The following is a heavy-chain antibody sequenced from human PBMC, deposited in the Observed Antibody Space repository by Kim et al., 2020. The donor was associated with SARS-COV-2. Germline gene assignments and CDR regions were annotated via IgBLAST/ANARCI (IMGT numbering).Heavy chain of an antibody. CDR3: AKDRLGAVGGGFIVSAFDY. D-gene: IGHD1-26*01. Sequence: GGSLRLSCAASGFTFSSYGIHWVRQAPGKGLEWVAVISYDGSNYYYADSVKGRFTISRDNSKNTVYLQMNSLSAEDTAVYYCAKDRLGAVGGGFIVSAFDYWGQGTLVTVSS. J-gene: IGHJ4*02. V-gene: IGHV3-30*18. CDR1: GFTFSSYG. CDR2: ISYDGSNY.